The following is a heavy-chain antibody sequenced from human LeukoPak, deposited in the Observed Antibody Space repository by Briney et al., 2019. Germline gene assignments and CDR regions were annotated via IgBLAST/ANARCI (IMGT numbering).Heavy chain of an antibody. Sequence: SGTLSLTCTVSGGSISSYYWSWIRQPPGKGLEWIGYIYYSGSTNYNPSLKSRVTISVDTSKNQFSLKLSSVTAADTAVYYCAYIGGQQLVDYWGQGTLVTVSS. D-gene: IGHD6-13*01. CDR3: AYIGGQQLVDY. V-gene: IGHV4-59*12. CDR2: IYYSGST. J-gene: IGHJ4*02. CDR1: GGSISSYY.